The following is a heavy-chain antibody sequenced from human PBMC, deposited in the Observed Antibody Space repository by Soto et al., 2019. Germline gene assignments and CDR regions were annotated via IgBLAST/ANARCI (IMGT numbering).Heavy chain of an antibody. V-gene: IGHV4-39*01. Sequence: SETLSLTCTVSGGSISSGDYIWSWIRQPPGKGLAWIGTLDYSGTAHYKPSLKSRINISADPSKNQVSLTLTSVTAAYAAVYYCARQGSYWGQGALVTVSS. CDR3: ARQGSY. CDR1: GGSISSGDYI. CDR2: LDYSGTA. J-gene: IGHJ4*02.